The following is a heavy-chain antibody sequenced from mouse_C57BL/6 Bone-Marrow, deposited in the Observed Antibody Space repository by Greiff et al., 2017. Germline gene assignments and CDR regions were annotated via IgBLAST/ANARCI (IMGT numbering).Heavy chain of an antibody. D-gene: IGHD4-1*01. CDR3: AKLGCVPYIY. V-gene: IGHV1-81*01. J-gene: IGHJ2*01. CDR2: IYPRSGNT. Sequence: VQLQQSGAELARPGASVKLSCKASGYTFTSYGISWVKQRTGQGLEWIGEIYPRSGNTYYNEKFKGKATLTADKSSSTAYMELRSLTSEDSAVXVCAKLGCVPYIYWGQGTPLTVSS. CDR1: GYTFTSYG.